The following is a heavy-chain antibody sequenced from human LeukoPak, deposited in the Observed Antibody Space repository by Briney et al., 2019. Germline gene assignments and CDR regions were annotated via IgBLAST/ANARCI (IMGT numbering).Heavy chain of an antibody. CDR2: IYYSGST. V-gene: IGHV4-61*08. CDR1: GGSISSGGYY. CDR3: ARSTWLLDK. D-gene: IGHD3-22*01. Sequence: SETLSLTCTVSGGSISSGGYYWSWIRQHPGMGLEWIGYIYYSGSTNYNPSLKSRVTISLDTSKNQFSLKLSSVTAADTAVYYCARSTWLLDKWGQGTLVTVSS. J-gene: IGHJ4*02.